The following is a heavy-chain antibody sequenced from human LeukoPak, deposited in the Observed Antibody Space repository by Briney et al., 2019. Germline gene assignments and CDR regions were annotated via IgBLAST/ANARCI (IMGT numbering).Heavy chain of an antibody. V-gene: IGHV4-31*03. CDR2: IYYSGST. D-gene: IGHD6-13*01. J-gene: IGHJ4*02. Sequence: SETLSLTCTVSGGSISSGGYYWSWIRQHPGKGLEWIGYIYYSGSTYYNPSLKSRVTISVDTSKNQFSLKLSSVTAADTAVYYCARELSSSWFHIDYWGQGTLVTVSS. CDR3: ARELSSSWFHIDY. CDR1: GGSISSGGYY.